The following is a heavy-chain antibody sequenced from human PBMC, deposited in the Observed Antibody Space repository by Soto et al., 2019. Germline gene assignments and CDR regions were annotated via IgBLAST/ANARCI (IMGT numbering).Heavy chain of an antibody. Sequence: PSETLSLTCAVYGGSFSGYYWSWIRQPPGKGLEWIGEINHSGSTNYNPSLKSRVTISVDTSKNQFSLKLSSVTAADTAVYYCARGRAEYYYDSSGYFHWFDPWGQGTLVTVSS. CDR1: GGSFSGYY. CDR3: ARGRAEYYYDSSGYFHWFDP. J-gene: IGHJ5*02. CDR2: INHSGST. V-gene: IGHV4-34*01. D-gene: IGHD3-22*01.